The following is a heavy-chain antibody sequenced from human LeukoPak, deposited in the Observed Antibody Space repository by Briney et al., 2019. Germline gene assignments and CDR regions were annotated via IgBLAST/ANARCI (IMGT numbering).Heavy chain of an antibody. Sequence: SETLSLTCTVSGGSISSSSYYWGWIRQPPGKGLEWIGSIYYSGSTYYNPSLKSRVTISVDRSKNQFSLKLSSVTAADTAVYYCASEPNYRYCSGGSCNGVFDYWGQGTLVTVSS. CDR3: ASEPNYRYCSGGSCNGVFDY. J-gene: IGHJ4*02. CDR1: GGSISSSSYY. CDR2: IYYSGST. D-gene: IGHD2-15*01. V-gene: IGHV4-39*07.